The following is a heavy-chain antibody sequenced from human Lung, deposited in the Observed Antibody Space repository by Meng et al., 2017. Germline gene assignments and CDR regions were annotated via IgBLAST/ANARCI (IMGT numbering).Heavy chain of an antibody. J-gene: IGHJ4*02. D-gene: IGHD6-13*01. Sequence: GWSAGGFVTPGGSLSPSCVASGFSFTDAWMSWVRQAPGKGLEWVGRIKSNSDGGTTDYAAPVKGRFTISRDDSKNTLYLQMNSLITEDTAVYFCATGAAAADHWGQGTLVTVSS. CDR2: IKSNSDGGTT. CDR1: GFSFTDAW. V-gene: IGHV3-15*01. CDR3: ATGAAAADH.